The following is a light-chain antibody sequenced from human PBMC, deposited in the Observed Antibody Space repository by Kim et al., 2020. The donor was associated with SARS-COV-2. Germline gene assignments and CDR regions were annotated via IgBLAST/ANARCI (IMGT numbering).Light chain of an antibody. Sequence: PEQSVTSSCTGTSSDVGAYKFDSWYQHHPGKGPKLIIHDVSERPSGVPDRFSGSKAGNAASLTISGLRAEDESDYYYCAYAGATVIFGGGTKL. CDR3: CAYAGATVI. CDR2: DVS. V-gene: IGLV2-11*01. CDR1: SSDVGAYKF. J-gene: IGLJ2*01.